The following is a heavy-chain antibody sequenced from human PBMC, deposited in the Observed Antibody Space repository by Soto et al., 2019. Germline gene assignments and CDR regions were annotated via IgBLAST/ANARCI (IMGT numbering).Heavy chain of an antibody. Sequence: PGGSLRLSSAASGATFSNYWMTWVRQAPGKGLEWVANIKQDGSENYYVDSVKGRFTISRDNAKNSLYLQMNSLRAVDTAVYYCASSINYDPNFDYWGQGTLVTVSS. CDR3: ASSINYDPNFDY. J-gene: IGHJ4*02. CDR1: GATFSNYW. CDR2: IKQDGSEN. D-gene: IGHD1-7*01. V-gene: IGHV3-7*01.